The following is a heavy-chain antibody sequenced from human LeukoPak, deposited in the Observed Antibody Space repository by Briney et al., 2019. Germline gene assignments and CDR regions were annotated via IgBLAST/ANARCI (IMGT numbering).Heavy chain of an antibody. J-gene: IGHJ5*02. CDR1: GGSISSGGYS. CDR2: IYHSGST. V-gene: IGHV4-30-2*01. Sequence: SQTLSLTCAVSGGSISSGGYSWSWIRQPPGKGLEWIGYIYHSGSTYYNPSLKSRVTISVDRSKNQFSLKLSSVTAADTAVYYCARESSSYFDPWGQGTLVTVSS. CDR3: ARESSSYFDP. D-gene: IGHD6-13*01.